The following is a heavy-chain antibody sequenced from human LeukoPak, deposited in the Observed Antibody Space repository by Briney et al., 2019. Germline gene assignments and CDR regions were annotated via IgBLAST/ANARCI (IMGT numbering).Heavy chain of an antibody. J-gene: IGHJ6*02. CDR3: ARGFDYSSSWYPLYYYYYGMDV. Sequence: GGSLRLSCAASGFTFSSYWMSWVRQAPGKGLEWVAVISYDGSNKYYADSVKGRFTISRDNSKNTLYLQMNSLRAEDTAVYYCARGFDYSSSWYPLYYYYYGMDVWGQGTTVTVSS. CDR2: ISYDGSNK. CDR1: GFTFSSYW. D-gene: IGHD6-13*01. V-gene: IGHV3-30-3*01.